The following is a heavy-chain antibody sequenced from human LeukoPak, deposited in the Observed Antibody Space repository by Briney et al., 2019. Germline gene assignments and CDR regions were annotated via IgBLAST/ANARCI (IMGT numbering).Heavy chain of an antibody. CDR1: GGSFSGYY. CDR2: INHSGST. D-gene: IGHD3-10*01. V-gene: IGHV4-34*01. Sequence: TSETLSLTCAVYGGSFSGYYWSWIRQPPGKGLEWIGEINHSGSTNYNPSLKSRVTISVDTSKNQFSLKLSSVTAADTAVYYCASMAPLYYYYYMDVWGKGTTVTVPS. CDR3: ASMAPLYYYYYMDV. J-gene: IGHJ6*03.